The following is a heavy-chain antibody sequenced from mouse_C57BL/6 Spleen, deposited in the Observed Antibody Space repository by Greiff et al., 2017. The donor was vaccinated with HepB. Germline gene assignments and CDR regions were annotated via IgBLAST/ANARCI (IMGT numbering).Heavy chain of an antibody. CDR2: INPYNGDT. D-gene: IGHD1-1*01. CDR3: ARSLNYYGSSRDYFDY. CDR1: GYSFTGYF. Sequence: EVMLVESGPELVKPGDSVKISCKASGYSFTGYFMNWVMQSHGKSLEWIGRINPYNGDTFYNQKFKGKATLTVDKSSSTAHMELRSLTSEDSAVYYCARSLNYYGSSRDYFDYWGQGTTLTVSS. V-gene: IGHV1-20*01. J-gene: IGHJ2*01.